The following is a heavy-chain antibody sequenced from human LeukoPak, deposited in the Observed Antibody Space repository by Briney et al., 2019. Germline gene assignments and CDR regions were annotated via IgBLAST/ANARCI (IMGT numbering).Heavy chain of an antibody. V-gene: IGHV4-30-4*08. CDR3: ARVREYYFDY. CDR2: IYYSGST. CDR1: GGPISSGDYY. J-gene: IGHJ4*02. D-gene: IGHD2/OR15-2a*01. Sequence: RPSQTLSLTCTVSGGPISSGDYYWSWIRQPPGKGLEWIGYIYYSGSTYYNPSLKSRVTILVDTSKNQFSLKLSSVTAADTAVYYCARVREYYFDYWGQGTLVTVSS.